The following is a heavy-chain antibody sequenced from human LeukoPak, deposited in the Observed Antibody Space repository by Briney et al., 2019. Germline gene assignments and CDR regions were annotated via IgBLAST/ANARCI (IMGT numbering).Heavy chain of an antibody. V-gene: IGHV4-61*02. D-gene: IGHD2-2*01. CDR2: IYTSGST. Sequence: SETLSLTCTVSGGSISSGSYYWSWIRQPAGKGLEWIGRIYTSGSTSYNPSLKSRVTISVDTSKNQFSLKLSSVTAADTAVYYCARVLPTNWFDPWGQGTLVTVSS. J-gene: IGHJ5*02. CDR1: GGSISSGSYY. CDR3: ARVLPTNWFDP.